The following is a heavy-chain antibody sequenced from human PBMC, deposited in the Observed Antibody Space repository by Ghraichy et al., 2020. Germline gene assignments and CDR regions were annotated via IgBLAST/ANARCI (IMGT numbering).Heavy chain of an antibody. D-gene: IGHD3-3*01. CDR1: GFTFSDYY. Sequence: GGSLRLSCAASGFTFSDYYMSWIRQAPGKGLEWVSYISSSGSTIYYADSVKGRFTISRDNAKNSLYLQMNSLRAEDTAVYYCARDALRFLEWLLDYGGAFDIWGQGTMVTVSS. CDR3: ARDALRFLEWLLDYGGAFDI. CDR2: ISSSGSTI. V-gene: IGHV3-11*04. J-gene: IGHJ3*02.